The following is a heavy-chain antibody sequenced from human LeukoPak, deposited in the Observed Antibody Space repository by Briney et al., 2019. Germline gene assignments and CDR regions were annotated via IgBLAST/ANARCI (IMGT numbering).Heavy chain of an antibody. J-gene: IGHJ4*02. CDR1: GYTFTGYY. V-gene: IGHV1-2*02. D-gene: IGHD4-17*01. CDR3: ARAYRTTVTTLFDY. Sequence: ASVKVSCKASGYTFTGYYMHWVRQAPGQGLEWMGWINPNSGGTNYAQKFQGRVTMTRDTSISTAYMELSRLRADGTAVYYCARAYRTTVTTLFDYWGQGTLVTVSS. CDR2: INPNSGGT.